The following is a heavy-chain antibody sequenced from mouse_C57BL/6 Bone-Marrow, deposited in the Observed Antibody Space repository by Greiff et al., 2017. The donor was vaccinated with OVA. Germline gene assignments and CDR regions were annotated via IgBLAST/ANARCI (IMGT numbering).Heavy chain of an antibody. J-gene: IGHJ3*01. CDR1: GYTFTSYG. CDR3: ARPYYSFFAY. V-gene: IGHV1-81*01. D-gene: IGHD2-10*01. CDR2: IYPRSGNT. Sequence: QVQLQQSGAELARPGASVKLSCKASGYTFTSYGISWVKQRTGQGLEWIGEIYPRSGNTYYNEKFKGKATLTADKSSITAYMELRILTSEDSAVYFCARPYYSFFAYWGQGTLVTVSA.